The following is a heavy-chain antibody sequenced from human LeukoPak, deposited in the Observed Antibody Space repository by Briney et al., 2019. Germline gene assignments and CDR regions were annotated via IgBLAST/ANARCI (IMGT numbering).Heavy chain of an antibody. V-gene: IGHV4-39*01. J-gene: IGHJ4*02. CDR1: GGSISSSSYY. CDR2: IYYSGST. D-gene: IGHD6-13*01. Sequence: SETLSLTCTVSGGSISSSSYYWGWLRQPPGRGREWIGSIYYSGSTYYNPSLKSRVTISVDTSKNQFSLKLSSVTAADTAVYYCARLELYSSSWYDYWGQGTLVTVSS. CDR3: ARLELYSSSWYDY.